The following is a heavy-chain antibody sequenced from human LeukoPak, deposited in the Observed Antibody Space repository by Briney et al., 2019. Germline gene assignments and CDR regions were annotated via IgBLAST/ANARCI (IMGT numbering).Heavy chain of an antibody. CDR2: ISQSGTT. Sequence: SETLSLTCAVNNGSFSNYYWTWIRQSPGKGLQWIGEISQSGTTNYNPSLKSRLTLSMDESKNHLSLTLTSVTAADTALYFCARGGGNYLFFCVRGRLDPWGQGTLVTVSS. V-gene: IGHV4-34*01. CDR3: ARGGGNYLFFCVRGRLDP. D-gene: IGHD3-10*02. CDR1: NGSFSNYY. J-gene: IGHJ5*02.